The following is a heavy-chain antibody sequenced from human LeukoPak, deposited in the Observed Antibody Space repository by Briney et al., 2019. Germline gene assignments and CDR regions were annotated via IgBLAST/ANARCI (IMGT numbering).Heavy chain of an antibody. J-gene: IGHJ6*02. CDR3: ARYFRGLDRVHSYYYYGMDV. CDR1: GGSISSGDYY. V-gene: IGHV4-30-4*01. D-gene: IGHD3-10*02. Sequence: PSQTLSLTCTVSGGSISSGDYYWSWIRQPPGKGLEWIGYISYSGSTYYNPSLKSRVTISVDTSKNQFSLRLSSVTAADPAVYYCARYFRGLDRVHSYYYYGMDVWGQGTTVTVSS. CDR2: ISYSGST.